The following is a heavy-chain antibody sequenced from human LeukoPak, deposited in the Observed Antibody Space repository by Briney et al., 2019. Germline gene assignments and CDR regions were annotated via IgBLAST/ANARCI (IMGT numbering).Heavy chain of an antibody. CDR2: INPSGGST. CDR3: ARATTVVNGVIYGMDV. Sequence: ASVKVSCKASGYTLTSYYMHWVRQAPGQGLEWMGIINPSGGSTSYAQKFQGRVTMTRDTSTSTVYMELSSLRSEDTAVYYCARATTVVNGVIYGMDVWGQGTTVTVSS. D-gene: IGHD4-17*01. CDR1: GYTLTSYY. J-gene: IGHJ6*02. V-gene: IGHV1-46*01.